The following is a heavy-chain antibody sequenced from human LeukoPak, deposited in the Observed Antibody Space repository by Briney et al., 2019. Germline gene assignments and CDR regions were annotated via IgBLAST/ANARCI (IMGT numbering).Heavy chain of an antibody. D-gene: IGHD3-3*01. CDR3: ARGPEDFWSGLYYYYYMDV. Sequence: TSETLSLTCTVSGGSISSYYWSWIRQPPGKGLEWIGYIYYSGSTNYNPSLKSRVTISVDTSKNQFSLKLSSVTAADTAVYYCARGPEDFWSGLYYYYYMDVWGKGTTVTVSS. CDR2: IYYSGST. CDR1: GGSISSYY. V-gene: IGHV4-59*01. J-gene: IGHJ6*03.